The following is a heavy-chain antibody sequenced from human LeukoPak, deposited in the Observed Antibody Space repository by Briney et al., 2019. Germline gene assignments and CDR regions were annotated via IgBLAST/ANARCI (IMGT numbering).Heavy chain of an antibody. V-gene: IGHV3-30*18. CDR1: GFTFNNYG. D-gene: IGHD3-10*01. CDR2: ISYDESNT. J-gene: IGHJ4*02. CDR3: ANENYYGSGSYADH. Sequence: PGGSLRLSCAASGFTFNNYGMHWVRQAPGKGLEWVAIISYDESNTYYADSVKGRFTISRDNSKNTLYLQMNSLRAEDTAVYYCANENYYGSGSYADHWGQGTLVTVSS.